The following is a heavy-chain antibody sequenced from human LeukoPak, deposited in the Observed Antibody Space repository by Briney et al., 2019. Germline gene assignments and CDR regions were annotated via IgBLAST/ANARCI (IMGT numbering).Heavy chain of an antibody. V-gene: IGHV4-59*01. J-gene: IGHJ5*02. Sequence: SETLSLTCTVSVGSISGYYWSWIRQPPGKGLEWIGYIYYRGTTNYNPSLKSRVTISVDTAKNQFSLKLSSLTAADMAGYYCARENLRGLYSDNPYRGWLDPWGQGTLVPVPS. CDR2: IYYRGTT. D-gene: IGHD2-8*01. CDR1: VGSISGYY. CDR3: ARENLRGLYSDNPYRGWLDP.